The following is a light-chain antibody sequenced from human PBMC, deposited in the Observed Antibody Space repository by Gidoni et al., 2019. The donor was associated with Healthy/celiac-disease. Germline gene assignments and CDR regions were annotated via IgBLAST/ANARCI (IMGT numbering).Light chain of an antibody. Sequence: PLSVSAGERATLSCRTSQSVSSNLAWYQQKPGQAPRLLIYGASTRATGIPARFSGSGSGTEFTLTISSLQSEDFAVYYCQQYNNWPLTFGGGTKVEIK. V-gene: IGKV3-15*01. CDR1: QSVSSN. J-gene: IGKJ4*01. CDR3: QQYNNWPLT. CDR2: GAS.